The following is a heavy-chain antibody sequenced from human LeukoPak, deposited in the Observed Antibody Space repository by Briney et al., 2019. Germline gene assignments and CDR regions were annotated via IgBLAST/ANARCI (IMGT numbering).Heavy chain of an antibody. CDR3: ATWGIAVAGTFDY. Sequence: SETLSLTCTVSGGSISSSYWSWIRQPPGKGLEWIGYIYYSGSTNYNPSFKSRVAISVDTSKNQFSLKLSSLTAADTAVYYCATWGIAVAGTFDYWGQGTLVTVST. CDR2: IYYSGST. V-gene: IGHV4-59*08. J-gene: IGHJ4*02. D-gene: IGHD6-19*01. CDR1: GGSISSSY.